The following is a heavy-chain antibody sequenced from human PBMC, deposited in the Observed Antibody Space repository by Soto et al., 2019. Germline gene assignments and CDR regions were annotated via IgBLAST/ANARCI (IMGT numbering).Heavy chain of an antibody. CDR3: ARGLDYYDSSGYYHGLDY. J-gene: IGHJ4*02. CDR1: VGTFSSYA. CDR2: IIPIFGTA. D-gene: IGHD3-22*01. Sequence: SVKVSCKASVGTFSSYASSWVRQAPGQGLEWMGGIIPIFGTANYAQKFQGRVTITADESTSTAYMELSSLRSEDTAVYYCARGLDYYDSSGYYHGLDYWGQGTLVTVSS. V-gene: IGHV1-69*13.